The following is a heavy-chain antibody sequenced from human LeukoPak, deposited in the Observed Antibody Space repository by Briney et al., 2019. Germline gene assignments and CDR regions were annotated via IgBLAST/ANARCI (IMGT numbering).Heavy chain of an antibody. V-gene: IGHV3-66*01. D-gene: IGHD2-21*01. CDR3: VRAPPSGCGGDCYDY. J-gene: IGHJ4*02. CDR1: GFTVSSHY. CDR2: IYSGGTT. Sequence: GGSLRLSCAASGFTVSSHYMSWVRQTPGKGLEWVSIIYSGGTTYYADSVKDRFIISRDNSKNTLYLQMNSLRAEDTAVYYCVRAPPSGCGGDCYDYWGQGAQVTVSS.